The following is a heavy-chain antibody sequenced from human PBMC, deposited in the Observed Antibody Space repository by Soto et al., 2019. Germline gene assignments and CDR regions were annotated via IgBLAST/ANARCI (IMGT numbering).Heavy chain of an antibody. V-gene: IGHV1-3*01. Sequence: XVKVSGKASGYTFTSYAMHSVRQAPGQRLEWMGWINAGNGNTKYSQKFQGRVTITRDTSASTAYMELRSLRSEDTAVYYCARPYISNWFDPWGQGTLVTVSS. CDR1: GYTFTSYA. CDR2: INAGNGNT. D-gene: IGHD3-16*01. CDR3: ARPYISNWFDP. J-gene: IGHJ5*02.